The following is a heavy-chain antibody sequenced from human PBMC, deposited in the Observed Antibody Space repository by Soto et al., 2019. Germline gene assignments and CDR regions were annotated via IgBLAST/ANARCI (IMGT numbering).Heavy chain of an antibody. J-gene: IGHJ6*02. D-gene: IGHD3-10*01. CDR3: ARAPYYGSGTYYSYALDV. Sequence: QVQLVESGGGLVKPGGSMSLSCAASGITFSDHYMTWIRQAPGKGLEWISYISGTAGTIYYADSVKGRFTISRDNAKNSLFLQLTSLTAEDTAVYYCARAPYYGSGTYYSYALDVWGQGTTVSVSS. V-gene: IGHV3-11*01. CDR1: GITFSDHY. CDR2: ISGTAGTI.